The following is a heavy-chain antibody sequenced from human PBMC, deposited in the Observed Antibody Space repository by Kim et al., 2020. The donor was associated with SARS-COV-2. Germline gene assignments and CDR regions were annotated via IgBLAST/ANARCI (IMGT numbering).Heavy chain of an antibody. CDR2: ISYDGSNT. V-gene: IGHV3-30-3*01. J-gene: IGHJ4*02. Sequence: GGSLRLSCAASGFTFSSYAMHWVRQAPGKGLEWVAVISYDGSNTYYADSVKGRFTISRDNSKNTLYLQMNSLRAEDTAVYYCARDLSGAFDYWGQGTLVTVSS. D-gene: IGHD1-26*01. CDR1: GFTFSSYA. CDR3: ARDLSGAFDY.